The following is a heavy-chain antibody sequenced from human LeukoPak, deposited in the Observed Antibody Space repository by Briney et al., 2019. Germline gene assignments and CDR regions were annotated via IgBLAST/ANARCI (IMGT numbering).Heavy chain of an antibody. CDR2: IWYDGSNK. Sequence: PGRSLRLSCAASGFTFSSYGMHWVSQAPGKGREWVAVIWYDGSNKYHADSVKGRFTISRDNSKNTLYLQMNSLRAEDTAVYYCARDLSPGDYYDSSGYPGYGMDVWGQGTTVTVSS. CDR1: GFTFSSYG. V-gene: IGHV3-33*01. D-gene: IGHD3-22*01. CDR3: ARDLSPGDYYDSSGYPGYGMDV. J-gene: IGHJ6*02.